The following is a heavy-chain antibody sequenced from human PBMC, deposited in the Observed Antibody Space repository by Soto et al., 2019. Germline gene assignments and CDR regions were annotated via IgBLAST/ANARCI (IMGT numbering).Heavy chain of an antibody. Sequence: ASVKVSCKASGYTFTSYGISWLRQAPGQGLEWMGWISAYSGDTNYAQKFQGRVTMITEPSTSTAYMELRSLRSDDTVVYYCARSRGYCSGGSCYFDFWGQGTLVTVSS. CDR3: ARSRGYCSGGSCYFDF. CDR2: ISAYSGDT. V-gene: IGHV1-18*01. CDR1: GYTFTSYG. J-gene: IGHJ4*02. D-gene: IGHD2-15*01.